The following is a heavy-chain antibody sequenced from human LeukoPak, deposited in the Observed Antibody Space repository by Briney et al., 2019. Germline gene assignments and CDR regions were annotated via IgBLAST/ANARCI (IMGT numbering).Heavy chain of an antibody. V-gene: IGHV4-39*07. CDR1: GGSISSSSYY. CDR2: IYYSGGT. Sequence: SETLSLTCTVSGGSISSSSYYWGWIRQPPGKGLEWIGSIYYSGGTYYNPSLKSRVTISVDTSKNQFSLKLSSVTAADTAVYYCAREFSIRYYYYMDAWGKGTTVTVSS. J-gene: IGHJ6*03. CDR3: AREFSIRYYYYMDA.